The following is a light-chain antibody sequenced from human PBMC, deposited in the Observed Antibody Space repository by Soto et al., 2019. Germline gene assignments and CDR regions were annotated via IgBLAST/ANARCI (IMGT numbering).Light chain of an antibody. J-gene: IGKJ1*01. CDR2: KES. CDR1: QSVGTW. Sequence: DIQMTQSPSTLSASVGDRVTITCRATQSVGTWLAWFQQKPGKAPKVLVYKESILKSGVPSRFSGSGSGTEFTLTINSLQPDDFATYYCQHYSGSSPWTCGQGTKVEI. V-gene: IGKV1-5*03. CDR3: QHYSGSSPWT.